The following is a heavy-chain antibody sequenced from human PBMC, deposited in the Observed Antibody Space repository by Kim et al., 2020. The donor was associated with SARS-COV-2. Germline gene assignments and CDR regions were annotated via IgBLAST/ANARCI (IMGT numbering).Heavy chain of an antibody. V-gene: IGHV4-39*01. CDR3: ARQPPGAQQLVHEYYFDY. Sequence: SETLSLTCTVSGGSISSSSYYWGWIRQPPGKGLEWIGSIYYSGSTYYNPSLKSRVTISVDTSKNQFSLKLGSVTAADTAVYYCARQPPGAQQLVHEYYFDYWGQGTLVTVSS. CDR2: IYYSGST. J-gene: IGHJ4*02. D-gene: IGHD6-13*01. CDR1: GGSISSSSYY.